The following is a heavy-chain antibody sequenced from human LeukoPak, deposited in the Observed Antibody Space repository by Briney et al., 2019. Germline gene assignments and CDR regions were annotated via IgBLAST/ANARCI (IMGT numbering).Heavy chain of an antibody. CDR3: ARVRTTLYPYYYYMDV. V-gene: IGHV4-59*01. Sequence: PSETLSLTCTVSGGSISSYYWSWIRQPPGKGLEWIGYFYYSGSTNYNPSLKSRVTISVDTSKNHFFLKVNSVTDADTAVYYCARVRTTLYPYYYYMDVWGKGTTVTVSS. CDR1: GGSISSYY. J-gene: IGHJ6*03. D-gene: IGHD1-1*01. CDR2: FYYSGST.